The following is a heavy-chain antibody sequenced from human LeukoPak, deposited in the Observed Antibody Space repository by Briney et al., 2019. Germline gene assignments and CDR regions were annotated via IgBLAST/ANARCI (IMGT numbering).Heavy chain of an antibody. CDR2: MNPNSGNT. J-gene: IGHJ3*02. CDR1: GYTFTSYD. D-gene: IGHD6-19*01. Sequence: ASVKVSCKASGYTFTSYDINWVRQATGQGLEWMGWMNPNSGNTGYAQKFQGRVTITRNTSISTAYMEPSSLRSEDTAVYYCARWRVAGTDAFDIWGQGTMVTVSS. CDR3: ARWRVAGTDAFDI. V-gene: IGHV1-8*03.